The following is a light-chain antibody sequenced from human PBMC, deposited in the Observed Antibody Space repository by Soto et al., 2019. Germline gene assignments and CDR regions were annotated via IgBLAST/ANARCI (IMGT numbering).Light chain of an antibody. J-gene: IGLJ3*02. CDR2: EVS. V-gene: IGLV2-14*01. CDR1: SSDISGHNY. CDR3: SSYTTTITWV. Sequence: QSVLTRPPSASGSPGQSVTISCTGASSDISGHNYVSWYQQHPGKAPKLMIYEVSDRPSGVSDRFSGSKSGNTASLTISGLQPEDEAVYYCSSYTTTITWVFGGGTKLTVL.